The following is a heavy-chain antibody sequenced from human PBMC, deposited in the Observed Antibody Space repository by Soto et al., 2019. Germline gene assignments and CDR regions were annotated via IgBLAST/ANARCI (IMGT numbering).Heavy chain of an antibody. D-gene: IGHD3-16*01. CDR3: ARRFPDYYYYGMDV. CDR2: IIPIFGTA. J-gene: IGHJ6*02. V-gene: IGHV1-69*13. CDR1: AGTYRSYT. Sequence: PSVKTYSKTSAGTYRSYTIIFARQAKKQGLEWMGGIIPIFGTANYAQKFQGRVTITADESTSTAYMELSSLRSEDTAVYYCARRFPDYYYYGMDVWGQGTTVTLSS.